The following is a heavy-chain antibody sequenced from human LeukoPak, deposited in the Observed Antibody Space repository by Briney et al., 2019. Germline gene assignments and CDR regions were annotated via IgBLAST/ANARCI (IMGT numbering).Heavy chain of an antibody. CDR1: RDSVSSNSAA. J-gene: IGHJ3*02. CDR2: TYYRSKWFN. D-gene: IGHD5-12*01. CDR3: VRDSGYGLDAFDI. Sequence: SQTLSLTRAISRDSVSSNSAAWNWIRHSPSRGLEWLGRTYYRSKWFNDYPLSMKSRITINPDTSKNQFSLQLKSVTPEDAAVYYCVRDSGYGLDAFDIWGQGTKVTVS. V-gene: IGHV6-1*01.